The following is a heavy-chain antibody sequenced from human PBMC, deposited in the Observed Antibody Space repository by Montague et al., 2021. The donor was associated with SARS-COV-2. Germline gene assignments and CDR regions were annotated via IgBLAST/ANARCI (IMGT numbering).Heavy chain of an antibody. J-gene: IGHJ6*02. D-gene: IGHD3-10*01. CDR3: AGEGMVRGSYYYYGMDV. Sequence: SETLSLTCTVSGGSISSYYWSWIRQPPGKGLEWIGYIYYSGSTNYNPSLKSRVTIPVDTSKNQFSLKLSSVTAADTAVYYCAGEGMVRGSYYYYGMDVWGQGTTVTVSS. V-gene: IGHV4-59*01. CDR1: GGSISSYY. CDR2: IYYSGST.